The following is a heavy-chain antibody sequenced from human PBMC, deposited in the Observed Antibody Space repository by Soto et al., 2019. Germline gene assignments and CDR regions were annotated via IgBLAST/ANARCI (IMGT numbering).Heavy chain of an antibody. CDR1: GYALTELS. Sequence: ASVKVSCKVSGYALTELSMHWVRQAPGKGLEWMGGFDPEDGETIYAQKFQGRVTMTEDTSTDTAYMELSSLRSEDTAVYYCATVRFLEWTPYYYYGMDAWGQGTTVTVSS. D-gene: IGHD3-3*01. CDR2: FDPEDGET. J-gene: IGHJ6*02. V-gene: IGHV1-24*01. CDR3: ATVRFLEWTPYYYYGMDA.